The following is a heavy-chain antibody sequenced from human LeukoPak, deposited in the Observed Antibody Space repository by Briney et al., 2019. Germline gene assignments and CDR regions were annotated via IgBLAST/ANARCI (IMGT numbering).Heavy chain of an antibody. CDR2: ISGSGGST. D-gene: IGHD3-10*01. V-gene: IGHV3-23*01. CDR1: GFTFSSYA. CDR3: ANYYGSGPLDY. Sequence: GGSLRLSCAASGFTFSSYAMSWVRQAPGKGLEWVSAISGSGGSTYYADSVKGRFTISRDISKNTLYLQMNSLRAEDTAVYYCANYYGSGPLDYWGQGTLVTVSS. J-gene: IGHJ4*02.